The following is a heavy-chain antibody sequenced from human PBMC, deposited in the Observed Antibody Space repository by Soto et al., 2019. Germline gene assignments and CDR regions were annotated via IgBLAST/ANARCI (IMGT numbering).Heavy chain of an antibody. J-gene: IGHJ4*02. CDR2: IHYSGSI. D-gene: IGHD3-10*01. CDR3: ARGGLITVNIMVRGVITTGIFDY. V-gene: IGHV4-30-4*08. Sequence: SETLSLTCTVSGGSISYEYYHWTWIRQSPGKGLEWIGYIHYSGSIIYNPSFKSRVTISVDTSKNQFSLKLSSVTAADTAVYYCARGGLITVNIMVRGVITTGIFDYWGQGTLVTVSS. CDR1: GGSISYEYYH.